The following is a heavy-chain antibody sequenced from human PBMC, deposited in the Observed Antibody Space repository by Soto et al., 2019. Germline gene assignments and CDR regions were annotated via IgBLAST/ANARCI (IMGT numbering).Heavy chain of an antibody. J-gene: IGHJ4*01. Sequence: EVQLLESGGGLVQPGGSLRLSCVTSGFTFSSYVINWVRQAPGKGLEWVSAISGVGGSTYYADSVSGRFIISRDNSKNTVYLQMNSLRAEDTAMYYCAREGGSGTTVDYWGHGALVTVSS. CDR3: AREGGSGTTVDY. D-gene: IGHD5-12*01. V-gene: IGHV3-23*01. CDR1: GFTFSSYV. CDR2: ISGVGGST.